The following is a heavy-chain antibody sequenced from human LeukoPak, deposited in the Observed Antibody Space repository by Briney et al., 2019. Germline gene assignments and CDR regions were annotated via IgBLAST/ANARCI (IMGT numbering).Heavy chain of an antibody. D-gene: IGHD3-10*01. CDR1: GFTFSSYA. Sequence: GGSLRLSCAASGFTFSSYAMSWVRQAPGKGLEWVSAISGSGGSTYYADSVRGRFTISRDNSKNTLYLQMNSLRAEDTAVYYCASVYGSGSYSRYYWGQGTLVTVSS. CDR3: ASVYGSGSYSRYY. V-gene: IGHV3-23*01. CDR2: ISGSGGST. J-gene: IGHJ4*02.